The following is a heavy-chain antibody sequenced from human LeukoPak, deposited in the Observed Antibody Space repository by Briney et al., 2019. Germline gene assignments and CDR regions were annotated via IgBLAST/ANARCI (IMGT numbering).Heavy chain of an antibody. D-gene: IGHD3-22*01. CDR2: INHSGST. CDR3: ATYYYDSKYRKPVTYSYYGMDV. J-gene: IGHJ6*02. V-gene: IGHV4-34*01. CDR1: GGSFSGYY. Sequence: PSETLSLTCAVYGGSFSGYYWSWIRQPPGKGLEWIGEINHSGSTNYNPSLKSRVTISVDTSKNQFSLKLSSVTAADTAVYYCATYYYDSKYRKPVTYSYYGMDVWGQGTTVTVSS.